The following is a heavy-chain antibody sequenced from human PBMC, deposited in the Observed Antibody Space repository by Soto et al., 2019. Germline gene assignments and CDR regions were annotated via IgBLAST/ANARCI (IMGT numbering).Heavy chain of an antibody. D-gene: IGHD2-21*02. Sequence: VHLVESGGGLVQPGGSLRLSCAASGFNFTNHWMHWVRQAPGKGLVWVSRITSDGKSKAYAESVKGRFAISRDNAKNTVYLQMNGLTVEDTAVYYCAPESGDWPLNWFDPWGQGTLVTVSS. CDR3: APESGDWPLNWFDP. V-gene: IGHV3-74*01. J-gene: IGHJ5*02. CDR2: ITSDGKSK. CDR1: GFNFTNHW.